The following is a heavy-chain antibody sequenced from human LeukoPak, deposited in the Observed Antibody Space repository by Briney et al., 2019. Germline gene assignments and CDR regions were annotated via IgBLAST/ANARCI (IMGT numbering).Heavy chain of an antibody. V-gene: IGHV1-18*01. J-gene: IGHJ4*02. Sequence: ASVKVSCKASGYTFTSYGISWVRQAPGQGLEWMGWISAYNGNTNYAQKLQGRVTMTTDTSTSTAYMELRSLRSDDTAVYYCARDLPPNYYDSSGYPGDYWGQGTLVTVSS. CDR2: ISAYNGNT. D-gene: IGHD3-22*01. CDR3: ARDLPPNYYDSSGYPGDY. CDR1: GYTFTSYG.